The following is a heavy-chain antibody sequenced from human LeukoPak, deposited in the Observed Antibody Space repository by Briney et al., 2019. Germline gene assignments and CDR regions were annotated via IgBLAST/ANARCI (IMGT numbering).Heavy chain of an antibody. V-gene: IGHV3-30*01. D-gene: IGHD6-13*01. Sequence: GGSLRLSCAASGFTFSSYAMHWVRQAPGKGLEWVAVISYDGSNKYYADSVKGRFTISRDNSKNTLYLQMNSLRAEDTAVYYCARDYSSGWYAMDVWGKGTTVTVSS. J-gene: IGHJ6*04. CDR2: ISYDGSNK. CDR1: GFTFSSYA. CDR3: ARDYSSGWYAMDV.